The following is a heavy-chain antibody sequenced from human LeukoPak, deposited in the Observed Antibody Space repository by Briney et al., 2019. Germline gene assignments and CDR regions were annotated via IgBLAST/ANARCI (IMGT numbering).Heavy chain of an antibody. D-gene: IGHD1-1*01. J-gene: IGHJ4*02. CDR3: ARENLDDS. V-gene: IGHV3-53*01. Sequence: HPGGSLRLSCAASGFTVSSNYMSWVRQAPGKGLEWVSVIYSGGSTYYADSVKGRFTISRDNSKNTLYLQMNSLRDEDTAVYYCARENLDDSWGQGTLVTVSS. CDR1: GFTVSSNY. CDR2: IYSGGST.